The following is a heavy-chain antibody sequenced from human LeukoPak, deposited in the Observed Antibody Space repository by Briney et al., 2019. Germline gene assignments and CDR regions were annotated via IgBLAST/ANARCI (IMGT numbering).Heavy chain of an antibody. CDR3: ARTYYYYDSRGPLDY. V-gene: IGHV1-18*01. J-gene: IGHJ4*02. CDR2: ISAYNGNT. CDR1: GYTFTSYG. Sequence: GASVKVSCKASGYTFTSYGISWVRQAPGQGLEWMGWISAYNGNTNYAQKLQGRATMTTDTSTSTAYMELRSLRSDDTAVYYCARTYYYYDSRGPLDYWGQGTLVTVSS. D-gene: IGHD3-22*01.